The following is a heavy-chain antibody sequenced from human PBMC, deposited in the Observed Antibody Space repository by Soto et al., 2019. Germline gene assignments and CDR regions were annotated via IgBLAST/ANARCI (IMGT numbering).Heavy chain of an antibody. Sequence: QVQLEQSGAEVKKPGSSVKVSCKASGGTFRNSAISWVRQAPGQGLEWMGGIMPIFRTPDYAQKFQGRVTINADESTNTAYMELSGLRSDDTAVYYCARDNDRPQLGGNYYYVLDVWGHGTTVTVSS. J-gene: IGHJ6*02. CDR3: ARDNDRPQLGGNYYYVLDV. CDR1: GGTFRNSA. D-gene: IGHD1-1*01. V-gene: IGHV1-69*12. CDR2: IMPIFRTP.